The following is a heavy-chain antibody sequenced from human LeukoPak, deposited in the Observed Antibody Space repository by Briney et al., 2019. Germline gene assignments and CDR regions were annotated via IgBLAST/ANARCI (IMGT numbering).Heavy chain of an antibody. CDR2: ISWNSGSI. V-gene: IGHV3-9*01. Sequence: GGSLRLSCAASGFTFDDYAMHWVRQAPGKGQEWVSGISWNSGSIGYADSVKGRFTISRDNAKNSLYLQMNSLRAEDTALYYCAKGPPRDSSGYSYFDYWGQGTLVTVSS. CDR3: AKGPPRDSSGYSYFDY. CDR1: GFTFDDYA. J-gene: IGHJ4*02. D-gene: IGHD3-22*01.